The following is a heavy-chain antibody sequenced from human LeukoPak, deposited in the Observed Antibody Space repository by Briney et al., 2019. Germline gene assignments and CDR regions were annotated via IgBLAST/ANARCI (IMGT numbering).Heavy chain of an antibody. CDR2: IYYSGST. CDR3: ARESSGRVGY. J-gene: IGHJ4*02. D-gene: IGHD1-26*01. Sequence: PSETLSLTCTVSGGSISSSSYYWGWIRQPPGKGLEWIGSIYYSGSTNYNPSLKSRVTISVDTSKNQFSLKLSSVTAADTAVYYCARESSGRVGYWGQGTLVTVSS. CDR1: GGSISSSSYY. V-gene: IGHV4-39*07.